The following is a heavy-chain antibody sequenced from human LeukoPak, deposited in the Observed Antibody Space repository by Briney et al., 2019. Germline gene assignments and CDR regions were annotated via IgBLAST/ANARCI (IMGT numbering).Heavy chain of an antibody. J-gene: IGHJ4*02. CDR3: GEGNNWELMDY. D-gene: IGHD1-26*01. Sequence: GGSLRLSWVAAGSTFNSYAMSWVSHAPGKGLEWVSAISGRGGRTYYADSVEGRPTISRDHPKHTLYRQINSLREEHTAVYYCGEGNNWELMDYWGQGTLVTVSS. CDR1: GSTFNSYA. V-gene: IGHV3-23*01. CDR2: ISGRGGRT.